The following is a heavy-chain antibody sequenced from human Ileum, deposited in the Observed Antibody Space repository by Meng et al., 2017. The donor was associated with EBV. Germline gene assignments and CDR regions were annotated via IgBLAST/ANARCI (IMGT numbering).Heavy chain of an antibody. D-gene: IGHD3-22*01. Sequence: EGLLVKSVEVLFKPGGSLMLSCAASGFTFSSYSLNRVRQAPGKGLKWVSSISSSSRSIHYADSVKGRFTTSRDNAKNSLYLQMNSLRAEDTAVYYCSRRLYDSSGYYPFDYWGQGTLVTVSS. V-gene: IGHV3-21*06. J-gene: IGHJ4*02. CDR2: ISSSSRSI. CDR1: GFTFSSYS. CDR3: SRRLYDSSGYYPFDY.